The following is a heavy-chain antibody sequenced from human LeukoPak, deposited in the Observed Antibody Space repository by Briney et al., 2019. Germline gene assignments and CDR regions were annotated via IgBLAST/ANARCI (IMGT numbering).Heavy chain of an antibody. CDR1: GFAFSSYG. CDR2: ISGTGSTT. V-gene: IGHV3-23*01. Sequence: GGSLRLSCVASGFAFSSYGMSWVRQAPGKGLEWVSAISGTGSTTYYADSVKGRFTISRGNSKNTLYLQMNSLRAEDTAVYYCAKGRIFGVVMGFESWGQGTLVTVSS. CDR3: AKGRIFGVVMGFES. J-gene: IGHJ5*01. D-gene: IGHD3-3*01.